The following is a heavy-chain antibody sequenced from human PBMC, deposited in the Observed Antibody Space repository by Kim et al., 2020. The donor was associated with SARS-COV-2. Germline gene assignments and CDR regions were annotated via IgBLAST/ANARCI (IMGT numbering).Heavy chain of an antibody. Sequence: SRVTISVDKSKNQFSLKLSSVTAADTAVYYCARGTRKYSSSWYYYYGMDVWGQGTTVTVSS. V-gene: IGHV4-4*02. CDR3: ARGTRKYSSSWYYYYGMDV. D-gene: IGHD6-13*01. J-gene: IGHJ6*02.